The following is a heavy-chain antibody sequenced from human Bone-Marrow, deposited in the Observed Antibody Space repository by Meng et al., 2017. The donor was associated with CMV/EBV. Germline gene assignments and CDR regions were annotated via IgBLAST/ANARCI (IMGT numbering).Heavy chain of an antibody. D-gene: IGHD6-6*01. CDR2: TRNKANSYTT. V-gene: IGHV3-72*01. Sequence: GESLKISCADSGFTFSDHYMDWVRQAPGKGLEWVGRTRNKANSYTTEYAASVKGRVTISRDDSKNSLYLQMNSLKTEDTAVYYCVRGSSSLRDFDYWGQGTLVTVSS. CDR3: VRGSSSLRDFDY. CDR1: GFTFSDHY. J-gene: IGHJ4*02.